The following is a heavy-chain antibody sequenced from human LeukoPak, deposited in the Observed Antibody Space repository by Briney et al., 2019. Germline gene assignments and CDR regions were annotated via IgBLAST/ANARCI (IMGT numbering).Heavy chain of an antibody. CDR2: IIPILGIA. D-gene: IGHD3-22*01. V-gene: IGHV1-69*02. CDR3: ARAGYDSSGYYSY. J-gene: IGHJ4*02. CDR1: GGAFSSYT. Sequence: ASVKVSCKASGGAFSSYTISWVRQAPGQGLEWMGRIIPILGIANYAQKFQGRVTITADKSTSTAYMELSSLRSEDTAVYYCARAGYDSSGYYSYWGQGTLVTVSS.